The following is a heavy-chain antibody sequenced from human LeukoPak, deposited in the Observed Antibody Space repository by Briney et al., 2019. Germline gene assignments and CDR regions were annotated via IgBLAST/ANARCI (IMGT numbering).Heavy chain of an antibody. CDR1: GFPLSSFA. CDR2: TSSSDSGT. Sequence: GGSLRLSCVASGFPLSSFAMSWVRQTPERGLEWVSATSSSDSGTYHADSVKGRFTISRDNAKNSLYLQMNSLRAEDTALYYCASAGVGFSLDPWGQGTLVTVSS. D-gene: IGHD2-8*01. CDR3: ASAGVGFSLDP. V-gene: IGHV3-23*01. J-gene: IGHJ5*02.